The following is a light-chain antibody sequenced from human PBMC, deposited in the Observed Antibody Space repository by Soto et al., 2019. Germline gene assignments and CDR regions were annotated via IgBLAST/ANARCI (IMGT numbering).Light chain of an antibody. CDR2: DAS. CDR3: QQRSDWPPIT. V-gene: IGKV3-11*01. Sequence: EIVLTQSPATLSLSPGERATLSCRASQSVSSYLAWYQQKPGQAPRLLIYDASNRATGIPARFSGSGSGTDFPLTISSLEPQDFPVYYCQQRSDWPPITFGQGTRLEIK. CDR1: QSVSSY. J-gene: IGKJ5*01.